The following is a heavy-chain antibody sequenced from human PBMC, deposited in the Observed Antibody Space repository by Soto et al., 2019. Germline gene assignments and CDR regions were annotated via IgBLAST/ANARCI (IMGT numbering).Heavy chain of an antibody. CDR2: IDPSDSYT. J-gene: IGHJ6*01. D-gene: IGHD1-26*01. V-gene: IGHV5-10-1*03. Sequence: EVQLVQSGAEVKKPGESLRISCKASGYNFTSYWISWVRQMPGKGLEWMGRIDPSDSYTNYSPSFQGHVTISADKSISTAYLQGSSPKASDPAMDYCAGREGPPSPDHFFAMEGWGQRTKVTVSP. CDR3: AGREGPPSPDHFFAMEG. CDR1: GYNFTSYW.